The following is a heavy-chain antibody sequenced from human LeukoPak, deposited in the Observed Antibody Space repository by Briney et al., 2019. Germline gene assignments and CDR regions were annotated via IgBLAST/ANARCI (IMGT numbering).Heavy chain of an antibody. Sequence: SEALPLTCPVSAGSASSGCYYWSWLQQPPGKGLEWIGFVYYSGTTNYNPSLKSRVTISVDTSKNQFSLKLSSVTAENTAVYFCAISHYDYVWGSYRYTYPDYWGQGTLVTVSS. J-gene: IGHJ4*02. CDR2: VYYSGTT. D-gene: IGHD3-16*02. V-gene: IGHV4-61*01. CDR3: AISHYDYVWGSYRYTYPDY. CDR1: AGSASSGCYY.